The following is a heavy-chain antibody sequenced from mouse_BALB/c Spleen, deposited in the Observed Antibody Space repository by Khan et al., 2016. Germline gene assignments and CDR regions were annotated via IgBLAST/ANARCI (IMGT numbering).Heavy chain of an antibody. D-gene: IGHD1-1*01. CDR3: ARADDGDKDAMDY. CDR1: GYSITSDYA. V-gene: IGHV3-2*02. J-gene: IGHJ4*01. CDR2: ISYSGST. Sequence: VQLKQSGPGLVKPSQSLSLTCTVTGYSITSDYAWNWIRQFPGNRLEWMGYISYSGSTSYNPSLKSRISITRDTSNNQFFLQLNSVTTEDTATXYCARADDGDKDAMDYWGQGTSVTVSS.